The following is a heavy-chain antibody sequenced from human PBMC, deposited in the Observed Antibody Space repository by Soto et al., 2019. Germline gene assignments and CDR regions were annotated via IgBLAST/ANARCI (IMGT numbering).Heavy chain of an antibody. CDR2: VYATKDI. CDR3: AHGRSVGSTYFFEY. CDR1: GGSISNYYWT. V-gene: IGHV2-5*01. J-gene: IGHJ4*02. Sequence: TLSLTCTVSGGSISNYYWTWIRQPPGKALEWLALVYATKDIRYSPSLKNRLTITKDTSKNQVVLTMTNMDPADTATYSCAHGRSVGSTYFFEYWGQGTLVTVSS. D-gene: IGHD3-10*01.